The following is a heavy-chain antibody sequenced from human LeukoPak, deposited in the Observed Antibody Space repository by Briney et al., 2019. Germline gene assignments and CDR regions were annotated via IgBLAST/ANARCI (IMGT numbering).Heavy chain of an antibody. CDR1: GFTFNSYA. D-gene: IGHD2-2*01. CDR2: ISGSGDST. CDR3: PRDRLIQLLTNWFDP. V-gene: IGHV3-23*01. Sequence: GGSLRLSCAASGFTFNSYALSWVRQAPGKRLEWVSAISGSGDSTHYADSVKGRFTISRDNSKNTVYLQMNSLRAEVTAIYYCPRDRLIQLLTNWFDPWGQGTLVTVSS. J-gene: IGHJ5*02.